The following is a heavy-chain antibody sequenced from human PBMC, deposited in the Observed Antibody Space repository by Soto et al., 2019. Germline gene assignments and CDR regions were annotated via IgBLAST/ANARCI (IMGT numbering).Heavy chain of an antibody. Sequence: SETLSLTCTVSGGSISSYYWSWIRQPPGKGLEWIGYIYYSGSTNYNPSLKSRVTISVDTSKNQFSLKLSSVTAADTAVYYCARDGSGRRSSWYLVGPEHTNYFDYWGQGTLVTVSS. CDR3: ARDGSGRRSSWYLVGPEHTNYFDY. V-gene: IGHV4-59*01. J-gene: IGHJ4*02. CDR2: IYYSGST. D-gene: IGHD6-13*01. CDR1: GGSISSYY.